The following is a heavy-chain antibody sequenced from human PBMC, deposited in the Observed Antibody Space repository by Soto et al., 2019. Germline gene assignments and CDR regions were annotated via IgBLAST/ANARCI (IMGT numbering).Heavy chain of an antibody. CDR1: GHTFTSYD. CDR3: ARGLSISWVAFDP. D-gene: IGHD6-6*01. V-gene: IGHV1-8*01. CDR2: MNPNSGNT. Sequence: GASVKVSCKASGHTFTSYDINWLRQATGQGLEWMGWMNPNSGNTGYAQKFQGRVTMTRNTSISTAYMELSSLRSEDTAVYYCARGLSISWVAFDPWGQGTLVTVSS. J-gene: IGHJ5*02.